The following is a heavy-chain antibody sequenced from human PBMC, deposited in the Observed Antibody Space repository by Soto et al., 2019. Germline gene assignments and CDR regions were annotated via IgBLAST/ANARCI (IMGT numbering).Heavy chain of an antibody. CDR3: ARHLGITMVQDI. V-gene: IGHV4-61*01. CDR2: IYYSGST. Sequence: PSETLSLTCTVSGGSVSSGFYYWSWIRQPPGKGLEWVGYIYYSGSTKYNPSLKSRVTISADTSKNQLSLKVSSVTAADTAVYYCARHLGITMVQDIWGQGTMVTVSS. CDR1: GGSVSSGFYY. J-gene: IGHJ3*02. D-gene: IGHD3-10*01.